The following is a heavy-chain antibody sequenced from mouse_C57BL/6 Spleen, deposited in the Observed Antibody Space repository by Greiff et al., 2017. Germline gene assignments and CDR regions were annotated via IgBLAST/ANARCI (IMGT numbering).Heavy chain of an antibody. D-gene: IGHD2-2*01. Sequence: QVQLQQSGAELARPGASVKLSCKASGYTFTSYGISWVKQRTGQGLEWIGEIYPRSGNTYYNEKFKGKATLTADKSSSTAYMELRSLTSEDAAVYFCAWGLPPYYFDYWGQGTTLTVSS. CDR3: AWGLPPYYFDY. V-gene: IGHV1-81*01. CDR2: IYPRSGNT. J-gene: IGHJ2*01. CDR1: GYTFTSYG.